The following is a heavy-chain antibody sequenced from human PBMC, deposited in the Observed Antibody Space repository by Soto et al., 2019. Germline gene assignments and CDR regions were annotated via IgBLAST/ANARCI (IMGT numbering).Heavy chain of an antibody. CDR1: GLSHSKASKG. CDR2: IFWNDER. CDR3: ARALREELPIYYFDS. J-gene: IGHJ4*02. Sequence: EIAATLVNPTETLTLTCTSPGLSHSKASKGVSWIRQPPGKALEWLAHIFWNDERSYNTSLKSRLTISRDTSKSQVVLTMTNVDPVDTGTYFCARALREELPIYYFDSWGQGTLVTVSS. D-gene: IGHD1-7*01. V-gene: IGHV2-26*01.